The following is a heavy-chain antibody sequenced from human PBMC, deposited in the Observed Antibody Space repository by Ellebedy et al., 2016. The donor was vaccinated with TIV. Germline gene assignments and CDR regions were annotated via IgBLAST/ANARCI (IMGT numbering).Heavy chain of an antibody. CDR1: GFSLATSGVG. CDR2: ISWDVRK. CDR3: ARRLYGDFANWFDP. Sequence: SGPTLAKPTQTLTLTCTFSGFSLATSGVGVGWIRQPPGKALEWLALISWDVRKYCRPSLKSRLTIAKDTSKNQVVLTMTNMDPVDTATYYCARRLYGDFANWFDPWGQGTLVTVSS. D-gene: IGHD4-17*01. V-gene: IGHV2-5*02. J-gene: IGHJ5*02.